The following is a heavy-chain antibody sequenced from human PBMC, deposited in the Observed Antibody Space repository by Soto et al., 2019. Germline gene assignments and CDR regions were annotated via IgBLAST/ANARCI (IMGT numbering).Heavy chain of an antibody. D-gene: IGHD1-26*01. CDR2: IYHSGST. CDR1: GGSISSSNW. J-gene: IGHJ3*02. CDR3: ARFNSGSYYEAFDI. V-gene: IGHV4-4*02. Sequence: PSETLSLTCAVSGGSISSSNWWSWVRQPPGKGLEWIGEIYHSGSTNYNPSLKSRVTISVDKSKNQFSLKLSSVTAADTAVYYYARFNSGSYYEAFDIWGQGTMVTVSS.